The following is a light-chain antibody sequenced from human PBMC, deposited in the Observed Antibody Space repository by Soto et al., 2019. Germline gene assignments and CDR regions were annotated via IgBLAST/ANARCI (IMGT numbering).Light chain of an antibody. CDR2: EVS. V-gene: IGLV2-8*01. J-gene: IGLJ2*01. CDR3: SSYGGRNNLV. Sequence: QSVLTQPPSASGSPGQSVTISCTGTNNDVGGYNYVSWYQQHPGKAPKLLIYEVSERPSGVPDRFSGSKSGNTASLTVSGLQAEDEADYYCSSYGGRNNLVFGGGTKLTVL. CDR1: NNDVGGYNY.